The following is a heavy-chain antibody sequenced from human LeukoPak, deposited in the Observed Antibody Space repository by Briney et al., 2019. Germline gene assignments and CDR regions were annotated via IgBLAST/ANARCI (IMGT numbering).Heavy chain of an antibody. V-gene: IGHV4-59*01. J-gene: IGHJ4*02. D-gene: IGHD3-10*01. CDR1: GGSIGSYY. CDR2: MYYSGAT. Sequence: SETLSLTCTVSGGSIGSYYWSWIRRPPGKELEWIGYMYYSGATNYNPSLKSRVTMSIDTSKNQISLKLSSVTAADTAVYYCASQFGLRYFDYWGQGILVAVSS. CDR3: ASQFGLRYFDY.